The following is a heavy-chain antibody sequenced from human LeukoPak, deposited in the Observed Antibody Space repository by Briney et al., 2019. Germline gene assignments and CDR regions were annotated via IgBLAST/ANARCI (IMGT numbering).Heavy chain of an antibody. V-gene: IGHV1-3*01. CDR3: ARDGADTVVVPAAPAYFDY. J-gene: IGHJ4*02. CDR2: INAGNGNT. Sequence: ASVKVSCKASGYTFTSYAMHWVRQAPGQRLEWMGWINAGNGNTKYSQKFQGRVTITRDTSASTAYMELSSLRSEDTAVYYCARDGADTVVVPAAPAYFDYWGQGTLVTVSS. CDR1: GYTFTSYA. D-gene: IGHD2-2*01.